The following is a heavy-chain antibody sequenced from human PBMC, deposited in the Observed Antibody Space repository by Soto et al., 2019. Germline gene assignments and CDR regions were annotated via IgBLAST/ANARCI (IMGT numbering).Heavy chain of an antibody. CDR3: ARAAVTTSYSYYGMDV. Sequence: PGGSLRLSCAASGFTFSSYSMNWVRQAPGKGLEWVSSISSSSSYIYYADSVKGRFTISRDNAKNSLYLQMNSLRAEDTAVYYCARAAVTTSYSYYGMDVWGQGTTVTVSS. V-gene: IGHV3-21*01. J-gene: IGHJ6*02. CDR2: ISSSSSYI. CDR1: GFTFSSYS. D-gene: IGHD4-17*01.